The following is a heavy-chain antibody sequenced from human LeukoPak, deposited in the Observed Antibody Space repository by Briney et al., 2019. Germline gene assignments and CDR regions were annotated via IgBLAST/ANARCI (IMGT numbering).Heavy chain of an antibody. CDR3: ARGVDY. CDR2: ISYSGST. Sequence: SETLSLTCTVSGGSISNYYWSWIRQPPGKGLEWIGYISYSGSTNYNPSLRSRVAISEDTSRNQFSLRLSSVTAADTAVYYCARGVDYWGQGTLVTVSS. CDR1: GGSISNYY. V-gene: IGHV4-59*01. J-gene: IGHJ4*02.